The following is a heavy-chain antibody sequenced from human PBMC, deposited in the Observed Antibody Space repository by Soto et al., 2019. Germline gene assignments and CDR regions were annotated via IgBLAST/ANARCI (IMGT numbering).Heavy chain of an antibody. V-gene: IGHV4-59*08. J-gene: IGHJ4*02. CDR2: IYNSGST. CDR1: GGSISSYY. Sequence: SETLSLTCTVSGGSISSYYWTWIRQPPGKGLEWIGYIYNSGSTNYNPSLKSRVTISADTSMNQFSLALTSVTAADTAMYYCARGSTTEKVDSWGQGILVTVSS. CDR3: ARGSTTEKVDS.